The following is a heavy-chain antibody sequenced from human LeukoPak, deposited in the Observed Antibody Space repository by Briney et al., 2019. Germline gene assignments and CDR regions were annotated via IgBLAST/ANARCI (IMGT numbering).Heavy chain of an antibody. J-gene: IGHJ4*02. CDR3: ARDQKGASCYDQ. D-gene: IGHD2-2*01. CDR2: IYYSGST. V-gene: IGHV4-61*01. Sequence: SETLSLTCTVSGGSISSSSYYWGWIRQPPGKGLEWIGYIYYSGSTSYNPSLKSRVTISADTAKNQFSLNLRSVTAADTAMYYCARDQKGASCYDQWGQGTLVTVSS. CDR1: GGSISSSSYY.